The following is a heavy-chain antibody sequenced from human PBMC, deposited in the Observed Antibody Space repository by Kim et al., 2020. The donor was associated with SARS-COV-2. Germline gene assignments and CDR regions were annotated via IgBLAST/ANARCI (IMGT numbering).Heavy chain of an antibody. J-gene: IGHJ4*02. CDR1: GGSFSGYY. V-gene: IGHV4-34*01. CDR3: ARAYSTYDY. D-gene: IGHD4-4*01. Sequence: SETLSLTCAVYGGSFSGYYWSWIRQPPGKGLEWIGEINHSGSTNYNPSLKSRVTISVDTSKNQFSLKLSSVTAADTAVYYCARAYSTYDYWGQGTLVTVS. CDR2: INHSGST.